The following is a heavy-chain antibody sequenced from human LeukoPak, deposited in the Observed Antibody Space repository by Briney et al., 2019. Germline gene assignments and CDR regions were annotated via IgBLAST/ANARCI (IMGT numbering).Heavy chain of an antibody. CDR2: ISSSGSTI. V-gene: IGHV3-48*03. J-gene: IGHJ4*02. CDR3: GRAYDFSRH. Sequence: GGSLRLSCAASGFTFSSYEMNWVRQAPGKGLEWVSYISSSGSTIYYADSVKGRFTISRDNAKKSLYLQMNSLRTEDTALYYCGRAYDFSRHWGQGTLVTVSS. D-gene: IGHD3-3*01. CDR1: GFTFSSYE.